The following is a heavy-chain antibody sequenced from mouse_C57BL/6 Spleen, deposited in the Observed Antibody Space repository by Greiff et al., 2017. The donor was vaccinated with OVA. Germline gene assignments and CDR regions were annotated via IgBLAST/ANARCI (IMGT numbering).Heavy chain of an antibody. CDR1: GYSITSGYY. CDR2: ISYDGSN. D-gene: IGHD2-3*01. CDR3: AREWLLRAMDY. V-gene: IGHV3-6*01. J-gene: IGHJ4*01. Sequence: EVQLVESGPGLVKPSQSLSLTCSVTGYSITSGYYWNWIRQFPGNKLEWMGYISYDGSNNYNPSLKNRISITRDTSKNQFFLKLNSVTTEDTATYYCAREWLLRAMDYWGQGTSVTVSS.